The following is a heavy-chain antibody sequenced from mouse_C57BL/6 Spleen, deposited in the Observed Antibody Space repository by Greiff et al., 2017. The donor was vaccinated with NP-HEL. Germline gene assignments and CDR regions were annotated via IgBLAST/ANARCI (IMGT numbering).Heavy chain of an antibody. V-gene: IGHV3-6*01. D-gene: IGHD1-1*01. CDR3: ARRGSDYYGSNPFAY. J-gene: IGHJ3*01. Sequence: DVKLQESGPGLVKPSQSLSLTCSVTGYSITSGYYWNWIRQFPGNKLEWMGYISYDGSNNYNPSLKNRISITRDTSKNQFFLKLNSVTTEDTATYYCARRGSDYYGSNPFAYWGQGTLVTVSA. CDR1: GYSITSGYY. CDR2: ISYDGSN.